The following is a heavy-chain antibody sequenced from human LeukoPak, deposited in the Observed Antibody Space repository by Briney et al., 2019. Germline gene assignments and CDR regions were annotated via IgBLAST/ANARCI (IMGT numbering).Heavy chain of an antibody. J-gene: IGHJ6*02. CDR2: IDNDGITT. CDR1: GFTFSSYW. V-gene: IGHV3-74*01. CDR3: ARDNYGMDV. Sequence: GRSLRLSCAASGFTFSSYWMHWVRQAPGKGLVWVSRIDNDGITTSYADSVRGRFTISRDNAKNTPYLQMNSLRAEDTAVYYCARDNYGMDVWGQGTTVTVSS.